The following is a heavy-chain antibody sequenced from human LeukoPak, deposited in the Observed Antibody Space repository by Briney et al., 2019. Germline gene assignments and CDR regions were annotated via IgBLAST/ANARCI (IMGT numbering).Heavy chain of an antibody. J-gene: IGHJ2*01. V-gene: IGHV4-39*07. Sequence: PSETLSLTCTVSGGSISSSSYYWGWIRQPPGKGLEWIGSIYHSGSTYYNPSLKSRVAISVDTSKNQFSLKLSSVTAADTAVYYCARGGHYYDSSGYLDWYFDLWGRGTLVTVSS. CDR2: IYHSGST. CDR3: ARGGHYYDSSGYLDWYFDL. CDR1: GGSISSSSYY. D-gene: IGHD3-22*01.